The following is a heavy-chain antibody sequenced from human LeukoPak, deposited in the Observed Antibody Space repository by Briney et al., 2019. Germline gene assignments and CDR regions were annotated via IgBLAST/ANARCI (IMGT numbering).Heavy chain of an antibody. CDR3: ASDEEFSWFFY. CDR2: IYHSGST. CDR1: GYSISSGYY. Sequence: PSETLSLACSVSGYSISSGYYWGWIRQPPGKGLEWIGSIYHSGSTYYNPSLKSRVTISVDTSKNQLSLKLTSVTAADTAVYYCASDEEFSWFFYWGQGTLVTVSS. V-gene: IGHV4-38-2*02. J-gene: IGHJ4*02. D-gene: IGHD3-10*01.